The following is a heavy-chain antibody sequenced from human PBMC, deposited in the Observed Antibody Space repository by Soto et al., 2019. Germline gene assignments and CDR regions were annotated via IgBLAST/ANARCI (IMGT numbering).Heavy chain of an antibody. V-gene: IGHV3-48*01. J-gene: IGHJ4*02. CDR2: ISSSSRTI. D-gene: IGHD4-17*01. Sequence: EVQLVESGGGLIQPGGSLRLSCTASGFTFTSYSMNWVRQAPGKGLEWVSYISSSSRTIHYADSVKGRFTISRDNAKNSLYLQMNSLRAEDTAMYYCARFPHGDYFDYWGQGIMVTLSS. CDR3: ARFPHGDYFDY. CDR1: GFTFTSYS.